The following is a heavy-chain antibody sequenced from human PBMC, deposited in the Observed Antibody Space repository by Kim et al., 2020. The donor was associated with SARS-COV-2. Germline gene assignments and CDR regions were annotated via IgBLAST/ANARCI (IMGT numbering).Heavy chain of an antibody. CDR3: ARGYYDSSGYETYFDY. J-gene: IGHJ4*02. CDR1: GFTFSSYG. V-gene: IGHV3-33*01. D-gene: IGHD3-22*01. CDR2: IWYDGSNK. Sequence: GGSLRLSCAASGFTFSSYGMHWVRQAPGKGLEWVAVIWYDGSNKYYADSVKGRFTISRDNSKNTLYLQMNSLRAEDTAVYYCARGYYDSSGYETYFDYWGQGTLVTVSS.